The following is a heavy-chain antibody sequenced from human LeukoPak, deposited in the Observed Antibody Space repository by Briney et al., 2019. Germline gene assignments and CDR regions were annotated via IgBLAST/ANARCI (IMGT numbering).Heavy chain of an antibody. D-gene: IGHD6-13*01. CDR3: AKTISSWL. V-gene: IGHV4-59*01. CDR1: GASINSYY. CDR2: IYDSGST. Sequence: KPSETLSLTFTVSGASINSYYLSWIRQPPGKGLEWIGCIYDSGSTGYNPSLKSRITISVDTSKNQFSLKLTSVTAADTAMYYCAKTISSWLWGQGNMVTVSS. J-gene: IGHJ4*02.